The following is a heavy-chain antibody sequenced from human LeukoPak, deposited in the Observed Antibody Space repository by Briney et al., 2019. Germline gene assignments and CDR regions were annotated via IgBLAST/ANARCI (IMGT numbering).Heavy chain of an antibody. D-gene: IGHD3-3*01. CDR1: GGSISSYY. Sequence: SETLSLTCTVSGGSISSYYWSWIRQPPGKGLEWIGYIYYSGSTNYNPSLKSRVTISVDTSKNPFSLKLSSVTAADTAVYYCARSGYYDFWSGYSDAFDIWGQGTMVTVSS. V-gene: IGHV4-59*01. CDR2: IYYSGST. J-gene: IGHJ3*02. CDR3: ARSGYYDFWSGYSDAFDI.